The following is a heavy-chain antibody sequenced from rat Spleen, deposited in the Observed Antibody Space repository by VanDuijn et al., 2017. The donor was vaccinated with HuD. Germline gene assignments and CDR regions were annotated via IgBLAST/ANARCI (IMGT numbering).Heavy chain of an antibody. Sequence: QVQLKESGPGLVQPSQTLSLTCTVSGFSLISNSVHWVRQPPGKGLEWMGLIWGDGSTNYNSALKSRLSISRDTSKSQVFLKMNNLQTEDTTIYFCTRAGANNYSDYWGQGVMVTVSS. D-gene: IGHD1-10*01. V-gene: IGHV2-1*01. CDR1: GFSLISNS. CDR3: TRAGANNYSDY. J-gene: IGHJ2*01. CDR2: IWGDGST.